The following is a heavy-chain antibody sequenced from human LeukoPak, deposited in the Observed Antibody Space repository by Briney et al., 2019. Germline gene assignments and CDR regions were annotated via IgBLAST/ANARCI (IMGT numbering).Heavy chain of an antibody. V-gene: IGHV3-21*01. Sequence: GGSLRLSCAASEFTFSSYSMNWVRQAPGKGLEWVSSISSSNSYIYYADSVKGRFTISRDNAKNSLYLQMNSLRAEDTAVYYCARDQAYVVTTWKSGMDVWGQGTTVTVSS. D-gene: IGHD2-21*02. CDR3: ARDQAYVVTTWKSGMDV. J-gene: IGHJ6*02. CDR1: EFTFSSYS. CDR2: ISSSNSYI.